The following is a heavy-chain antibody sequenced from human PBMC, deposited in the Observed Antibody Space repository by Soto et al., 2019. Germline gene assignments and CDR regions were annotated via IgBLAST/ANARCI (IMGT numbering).Heavy chain of an antibody. CDR2: ISSSSSYI. CDR1: GFTFSSYS. J-gene: IGHJ4*02. D-gene: IGHD3-9*01. V-gene: IGHV3-21*01. CDR3: ARDIGTDILAYLDY. Sequence: GGSLRLSCAASGFTFSSYSMNWVRQAPGKGLEWVSSISSSSSYIYYADSVKGRFTISRDNAKNSLYLQMNSLRAEDTAVYYCARDIGTDILAYLDYWGQGTLVTVSS.